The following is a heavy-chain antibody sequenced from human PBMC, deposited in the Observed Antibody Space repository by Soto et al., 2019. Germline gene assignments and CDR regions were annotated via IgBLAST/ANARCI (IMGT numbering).Heavy chain of an antibody. CDR1: GYDFASYW. V-gene: IGHV5-51*01. CDR3: ARQGWTLTTKNPFDI. CDR2: IYPGDSDA. Sequence: GESLKISCNGSGYDFASYWIGWVRQMPGKGLEYMAIIYPGDSDAKYSPSFQGHVTISADKSANSTSLQWRSLRASDSAVYFCARQGWTLTTKNPFDIWDQGTLVTVSS. D-gene: IGHD4-17*01. J-gene: IGHJ5*02.